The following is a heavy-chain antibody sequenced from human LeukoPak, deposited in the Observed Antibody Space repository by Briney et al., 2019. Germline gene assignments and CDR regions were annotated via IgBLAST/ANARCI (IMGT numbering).Heavy chain of an antibody. CDR3: TRDLEY. J-gene: IGHJ4*02. V-gene: IGHV3-48*01. CDR2: ISSGGSVM. Sequence: QSGGSLRLSCGASGYTFSDYTMNWVRQAPGKGPEWISYISSGGSVMHYADSVKGRFTISRDNVENSLYLQMNGLRVEDTAVYYCTRDLEYWGQGVLVTVSS. CDR1: GYTFSDYT.